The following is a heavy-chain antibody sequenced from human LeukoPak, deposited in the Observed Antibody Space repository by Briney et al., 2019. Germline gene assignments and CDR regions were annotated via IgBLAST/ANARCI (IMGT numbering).Heavy chain of an antibody. CDR2: INHSGST. CDR1: GGSISSSNW. V-gene: IGHV4-4*02. CDR3: VSKKGYFDWLLYSHDAFDI. J-gene: IGHJ3*02. D-gene: IGHD3-9*01. Sequence: SESLSLTCAVSGGSISSSNWWSWVRQPPGKGLEWIGDINHSGSTNYNPSLKSRVTISVDTSKNQFSLKLSSVTAADTAVYYCVSKKGYFDWLLYSHDAFDIWGQGTMVTVSS.